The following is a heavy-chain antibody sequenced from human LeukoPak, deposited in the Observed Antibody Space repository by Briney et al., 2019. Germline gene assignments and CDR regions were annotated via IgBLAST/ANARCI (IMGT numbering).Heavy chain of an antibody. CDR3: ARGNSPYYMDV. J-gene: IGHJ6*03. V-gene: IGHV3-7*01. D-gene: IGHD4-23*01. Sequence: GGSLRLSCAASGFTVSSNYMSWVRQAPGKGLEWVANIKQDGSEKYYVDSVKGRFTISRDNAKNSLYLQMNSLRAEDTAVYYCARGNSPYYMDVWGKGTTVTVSS. CDR1: GFTVSSNY. CDR2: IKQDGSEK.